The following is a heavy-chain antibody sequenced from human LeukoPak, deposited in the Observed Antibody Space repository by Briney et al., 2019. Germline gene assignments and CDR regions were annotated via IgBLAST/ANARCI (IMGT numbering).Heavy chain of an antibody. CDR1: GYTFTRYY. Sequence: ASVKVSCKASGYTFTRYYMHWVRQAPGQGLEWRGIINSTTGSTNYAQKLQGRVTMTRDTSTNTVYMDLSSLRSEDTAVYYCARVVSTAYSDYWGQGTLVTVSS. J-gene: IGHJ4*02. CDR2: INSTTGST. V-gene: IGHV1-46*03. CDR3: ARVVSTAYSDY. D-gene: IGHD3-22*01.